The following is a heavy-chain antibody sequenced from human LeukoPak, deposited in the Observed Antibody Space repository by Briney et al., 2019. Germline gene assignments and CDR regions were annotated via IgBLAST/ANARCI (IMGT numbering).Heavy chain of an antibody. D-gene: IGHD2-2*01. V-gene: IGHV3-13*01. CDR3: ARVSCSSTSCPFDY. J-gene: IGHJ4*02. CDR1: GFTFSSYD. CDR2: IGTAGDT. Sequence: PGGSLRLSCAASGFTFSSYDMHWVRQATGKGLEWVSAIGTAGDTYYPGSVKGRFTISRENAKNSLYLQMNSLRAGDTAVYYCARVSCSSTSCPFDYWGQGTLVTVSS.